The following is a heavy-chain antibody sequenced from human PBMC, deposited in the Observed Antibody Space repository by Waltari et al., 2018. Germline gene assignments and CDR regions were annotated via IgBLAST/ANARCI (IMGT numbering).Heavy chain of an antibody. D-gene: IGHD3-9*01. V-gene: IGHV3-7*01. CDR1: GFTFSRFW. J-gene: IGHJ4*02. CDR2: INEDGSRI. CDR3: VRGIDG. Sequence: EVQLVASGGGFVQPGGSLRLSCAASGFTFSRFWTSWVRLAPEKGLEWVANINEDGSRIYYLGSVKGRFTISRDNAKNSLSLQMDSLRVEDTGVYYCVRGIDGWGQGTLVTVSS.